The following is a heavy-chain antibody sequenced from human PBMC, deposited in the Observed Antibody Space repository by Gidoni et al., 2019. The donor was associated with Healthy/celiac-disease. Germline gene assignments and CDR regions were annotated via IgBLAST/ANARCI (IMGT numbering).Heavy chain of an antibody. D-gene: IGHD5-12*01. J-gene: IGHJ4*02. CDR3: ARDRDGYNAPCDY. Sequence: QVQLVESGGGVVQPGRSLRPSCAASGFTFSSYGMHWVRQAPGKGLEWVAVIWYDGSNKYYADSVKGRFTISRDNSKNTLYLQMNSLRAEDTAVYYCARDRDGYNAPCDYWGQGTLVTVSS. CDR2: IWYDGSNK. V-gene: IGHV3-33*01. CDR1: GFTFSSYG.